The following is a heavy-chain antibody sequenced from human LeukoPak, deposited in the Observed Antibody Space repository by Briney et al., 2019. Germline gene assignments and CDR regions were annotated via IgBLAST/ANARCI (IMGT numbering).Heavy chain of an antibody. CDR1: GFTFSSYW. V-gene: IGHV3-7*01. Sequence: GGSLRLSCAASGFTFSSYWMSWVRQAPGKGLEWVANIEQYGSEKYYVDSVKGRFTISRDNAKNSLYLQMNSLRAEDTAVYYCARRRGYCRSTSCSHYYFDYWGQGTLVTVSS. CDR2: IEQYGSEK. CDR3: ARRRGYCRSTSCSHYYFDY. J-gene: IGHJ4*02. D-gene: IGHD2-2*01.